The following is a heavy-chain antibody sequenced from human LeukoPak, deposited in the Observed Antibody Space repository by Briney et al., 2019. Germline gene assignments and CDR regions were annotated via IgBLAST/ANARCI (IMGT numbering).Heavy chain of an antibody. D-gene: IGHD3-16*01. CDR3: TRDVWGITLGGDNRRFDT. Sequence: SETLSLTCTVSGGSISSYYWSWIRQPPGKGLEWIGYIYNSGSTNYNPSLKSRVTRSVATSKNQFSLNLRSVNSTATAGNTFTRDVWGITLGGDNRRFDTWGQGTLVTVSS. CDR1: GGSISSYY. J-gene: IGHJ5*02. CDR2: IYNSGST. V-gene: IGHV4-59*01.